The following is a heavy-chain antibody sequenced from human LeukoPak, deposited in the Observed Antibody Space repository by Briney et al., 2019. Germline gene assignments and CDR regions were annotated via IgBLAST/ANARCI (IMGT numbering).Heavy chain of an antibody. CDR2: INHSGST. CDR3: ARSEYSSSLTMAGAFDI. CDR1: GGSFSGYY. J-gene: IGHJ3*02. Sequence: SETLSLNCAVYGGSFSGYYWSWIRQPPGKGLEWIGEINHSGSTNYNPSLKSRVTISVDTSKNQFSLKLSSVTAADTAVYYCARSEYSSSLTMAGAFDIWGQGTMVTVSS. V-gene: IGHV4-34*01. D-gene: IGHD6-6*01.